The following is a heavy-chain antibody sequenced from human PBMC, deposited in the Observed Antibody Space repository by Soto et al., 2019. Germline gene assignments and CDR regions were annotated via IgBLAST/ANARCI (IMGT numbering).Heavy chain of an antibody. D-gene: IGHD3-10*01. CDR3: ARGLVRAVITHFDY. CDR1: GYTFTSYA. Sequence: QVQLVQSGAEVKKPGASVRVSCKPSGYTFTSYAITWVRQAPGQGLEWLGWIDPFSGDTIYSRKFQGRVTMTTETSTSTAYMELRSLRFDDAAVYYCARGLVRAVITHFDYWGQGTLVTVSS. J-gene: IGHJ4*02. V-gene: IGHV1-18*01. CDR2: IDPFSGDT.